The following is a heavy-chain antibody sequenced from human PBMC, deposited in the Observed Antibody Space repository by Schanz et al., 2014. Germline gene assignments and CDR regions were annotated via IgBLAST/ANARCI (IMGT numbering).Heavy chain of an antibody. CDR2: MNPTTGNR. CDR3: AIHDGDRPL. J-gene: IGHJ4*02. V-gene: IGHV1-8*01. D-gene: IGHD3-10*01. CDR1: GYSFTTYD. Sequence: QVQLVQSGAEVKKPVASVRVSCKASGYSFTTYDVNWVRQSTGQGLEWMGWMNPTTGNRGYAQNFQGRVTMTRDATMKPAAVEMTDLKCESAGLYYCAIHDGDRPLWGQGTLIAVSS.